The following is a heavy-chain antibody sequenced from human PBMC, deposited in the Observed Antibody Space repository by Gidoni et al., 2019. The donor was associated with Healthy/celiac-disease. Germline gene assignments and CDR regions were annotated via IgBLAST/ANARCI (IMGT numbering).Heavy chain of an antibody. Sequence: QVQLQESGQGLVKPSETLSLTCTVSGGSISSYYWTWIRQPPGKGLEWIGYIYYSGSTNYNPSLKSRVTISVDTSKNQFSLKLSSVTAADTAVYYCARAGDVGAFFDYWGQGTLVTVSS. CDR2: IYYSGST. D-gene: IGHD1-26*01. CDR3: ARAGDVGAFFDY. V-gene: IGHV4-59*01. J-gene: IGHJ4*02. CDR1: GGSISSYY.